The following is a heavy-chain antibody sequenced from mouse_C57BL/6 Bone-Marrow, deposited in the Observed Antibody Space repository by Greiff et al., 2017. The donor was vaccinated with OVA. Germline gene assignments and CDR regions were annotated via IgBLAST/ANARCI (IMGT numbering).Heavy chain of an antibody. J-gene: IGHJ3*01. Sequence: VQRVESGPGLVQPSQSLSITCTVSGFSLTSYGVHWVRQSPGKGLEWLGVIWRGGSTDYNAALMSRLSITKDNSKSQVFFKMNSLQADDTAIYYCAQDGQFAYWGQGTLVTVSA. CDR2: IWRGGST. CDR1: GFSLTSYG. CDR3: AQDGQFAY. V-gene: IGHV2-5*01. D-gene: IGHD2-3*01.